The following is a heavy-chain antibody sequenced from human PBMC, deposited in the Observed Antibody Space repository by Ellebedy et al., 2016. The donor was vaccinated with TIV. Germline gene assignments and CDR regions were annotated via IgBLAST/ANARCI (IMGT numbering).Heavy chain of an antibody. CDR1: GGSISSYS. V-gene: IGHV4-59*08. CDR3: ARLSFGELLSFSRYYYYMDV. Sequence: SETLSLTCTVSGGSISSYSWSWIRQPPGKGLEWIGYIHYSGSTNYNPSLKSRVTISIDTSKKYFSLKLSSVTAADTAVYYCARLSFGELLSFSRYYYYMDVWGKGTTVTVSS. CDR2: IHYSGST. D-gene: IGHD3-10*01. J-gene: IGHJ6*03.